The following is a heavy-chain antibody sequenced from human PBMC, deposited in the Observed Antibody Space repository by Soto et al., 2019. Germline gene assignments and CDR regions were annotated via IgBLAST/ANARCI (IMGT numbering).Heavy chain of an antibody. CDR2: ITYDGSNK. Sequence: QVQLVESGGGVVQPGRSLRLSCAASGFTFSSYAMHWVRQAPGKGLEWVAVITYDGSNKYYADSVKGRFTISRDKSKNTLYLQMTSLRAEDTAVYYCARDQDSYGTASPMDYWGQGTLVTVSS. CDR1: GFTFSSYA. V-gene: IGHV3-30-3*01. D-gene: IGHD5-18*01. CDR3: ARDQDSYGTASPMDY. J-gene: IGHJ4*02.